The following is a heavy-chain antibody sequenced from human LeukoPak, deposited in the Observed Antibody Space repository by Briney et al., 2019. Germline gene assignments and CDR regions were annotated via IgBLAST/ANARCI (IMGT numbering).Heavy chain of an antibody. V-gene: IGHV3-53*01. J-gene: IGHJ6*03. CDR2: IYSGGST. Sequence: GGSLRLSCAASGFTFSSNYMSWVRQAPGKGLEWVSVIYSGGSTYYADSVKGRFTISRDNSKNTLYLQMNSLRAEDTAVYYCARGLPPAFHYYYMDVWGKGTTVTVSS. D-gene: IGHD3-3*02. CDR1: GFTFSSNY. CDR3: ARGLPPAFHYYYMDV.